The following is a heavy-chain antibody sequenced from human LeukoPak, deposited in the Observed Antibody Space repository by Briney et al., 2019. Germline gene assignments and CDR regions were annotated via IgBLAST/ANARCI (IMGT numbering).Heavy chain of an antibody. CDR1: GYSFANYW. CDR2: IYPGDSDA. CDR3: ATKLHGDYFDY. Sequence: GESLKISCKGSGYSFANYWIGWVRQMPGKGLEWMGFIYPGDSDARYSPSFQGQVTLSADKSINTAYLQWSSLRASDTAMYYCATKLHGDYFDYWGQGSLVTFSS. J-gene: IGHJ4*02. D-gene: IGHD4-17*01. V-gene: IGHV5-51*01.